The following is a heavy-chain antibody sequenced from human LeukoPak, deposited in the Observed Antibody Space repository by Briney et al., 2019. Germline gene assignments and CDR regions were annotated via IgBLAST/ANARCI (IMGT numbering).Heavy chain of an antibody. V-gene: IGHV3-33*01. CDR1: GFTFSHYG. CDR2: IWSDGTNT. J-gene: IGHJ4*02. CDR3: ARGPTIIGVAGTWPLDY. Sequence: PGGSLRLSCATSGFTFSHYGMHWGRQAPGKGLEWGAVIWSDGTNTYYGDPVKGRFTISRDNFQRTVYLQMNSLRAEDTAVYYCARGPTIIGVAGTWPLDYWGQGTLVTVSS. D-gene: IGHD6-19*01.